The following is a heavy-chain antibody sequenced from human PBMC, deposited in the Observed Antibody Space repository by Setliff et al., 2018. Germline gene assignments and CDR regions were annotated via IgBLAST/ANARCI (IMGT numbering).Heavy chain of an antibody. Sequence: ASVKVSCKASGYSLSNYVMNWVRQAPGQGLEWMGWINTKTGDPTYAQDYTGRFAFSLDTSDSATYLDISNLKAEDTATYYCARADHLVTTTFDYWGQGTLVTVSS. CDR3: ARADHLVTTTFDY. J-gene: IGHJ4*01. CDR2: INTKTGDP. CDR1: GYSLSNYV. D-gene: IGHD4-17*01. V-gene: IGHV7-4-1*02.